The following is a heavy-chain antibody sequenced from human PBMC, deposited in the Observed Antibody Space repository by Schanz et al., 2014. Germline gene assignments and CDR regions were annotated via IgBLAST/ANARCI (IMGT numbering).Heavy chain of an antibody. Sequence: EVQLVESGGGLIQPGGSLRLSCGSSGFTFSPYWMHWVRQAPGKGLEWISFINTGSNYINYADSVKGRFTISRDNTKNSLFLQLNSLRADDTAVYYCARNRGSGGQNWYFDLWGRGTLVTVSS. CDR2: INTGSNYI. V-gene: IGHV3-21*04. CDR1: GFTFSPYW. CDR3: ARNRGSGGQNWYFDL. J-gene: IGHJ2*01. D-gene: IGHD1-26*01.